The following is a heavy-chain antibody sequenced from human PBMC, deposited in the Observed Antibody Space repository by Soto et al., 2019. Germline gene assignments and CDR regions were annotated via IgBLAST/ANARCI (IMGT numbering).Heavy chain of an antibody. CDR3: ARERTYFGDY. D-gene: IGHD3-9*01. CDR2: MNPNSGNT. J-gene: IGHJ4*02. V-gene: IGHV1-8*01. Sequence: QVQLVQSGAEVKKPGASVKVSCEASGYTSTSYDINRVRQAAGQGLEWMGWMNPNSGNTGYAQKFQGRVTMTRNTSISTAYMELSSLRSEDTAVYYCARERTYFGDYWGQGTLVTVSS. CDR1: GYTSTSYD.